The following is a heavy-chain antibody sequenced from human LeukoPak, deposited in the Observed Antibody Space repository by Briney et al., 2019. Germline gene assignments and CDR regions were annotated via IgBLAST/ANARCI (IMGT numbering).Heavy chain of an antibody. V-gene: IGHV4-4*08. CDR1: DDSITIYY. J-gene: IGHJ5*02. CDR2: IHTSGNT. D-gene: IGHD3-10*01. Sequence: SETLSLTCTVSDDSITIYYWSWIRQPPGKGLEWIGHIHTSGNTNYKPSLKSRVTISIDTSKNQFSLKLSSVTAADTAVYYCARGVEWFGESRFDPWGQGTLVTVSS. CDR3: ARGVEWFGESRFDP.